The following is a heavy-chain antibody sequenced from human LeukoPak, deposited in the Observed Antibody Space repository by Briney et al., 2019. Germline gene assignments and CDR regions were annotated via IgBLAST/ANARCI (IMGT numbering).Heavy chain of an antibody. CDR1: GFTFSSYK. D-gene: IGHD2-2*01. CDR3: AREHCSSTSCYADY. CDR2: ISSSGSTI. Sequence: PGGSLRLSCAASGFTFSSYKMNWVRQAPGKGLEWVSYISSSGSTIYYADSVKGRFTISRDNAKNSLYLQMNSLRAEDTAVYYCAREHCSSTSCYADYWGQGTLVTVSS. V-gene: IGHV3-48*03. J-gene: IGHJ4*02.